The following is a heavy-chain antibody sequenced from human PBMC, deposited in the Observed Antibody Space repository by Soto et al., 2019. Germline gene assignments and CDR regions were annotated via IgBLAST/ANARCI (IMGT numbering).Heavy chain of an antibody. J-gene: IGHJ5*02. CDR3: AREKGDGYYFHNWLDP. CDR2: IIPIFGTT. V-gene: IGHV1-69*12. D-gene: IGHD5-12*01. Sequence: QVQLVQSGAEVKKPGSSVKVSCKASGGTFSSYAISWVRQAPGQGLEWMGGIIPIFGTTNYAQKFQGRVTITGDESTSKAYMELSSLRSEDTAVYYWAREKGDGYYFHNWLDPWGQGTLVTVSS. CDR1: GGTFSSYA.